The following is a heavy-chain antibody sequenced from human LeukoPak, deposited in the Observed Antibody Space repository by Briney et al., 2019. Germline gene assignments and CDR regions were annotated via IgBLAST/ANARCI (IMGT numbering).Heavy chain of an antibody. Sequence: PGGSLRLSCGASRLTLSTYTMNWVRQAPGKGLEWVSHIAGRSDSIYYADSVKGRFTISRDKAKNSLHLQMKSLRAEDTAVYYCARESGDYNGSGSYPNYYGMDVWGQGTTVTVSS. J-gene: IGHJ6*02. CDR3: ARESGDYNGSGSYPNYYGMDV. CDR1: RLTLSTYT. CDR2: IAGRSDSI. D-gene: IGHD3-10*01. V-gene: IGHV3-21*05.